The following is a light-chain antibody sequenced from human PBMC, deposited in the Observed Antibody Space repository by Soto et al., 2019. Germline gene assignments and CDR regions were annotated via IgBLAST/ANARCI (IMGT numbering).Light chain of an antibody. CDR1: TLGDGY. V-gene: IGLV3-1*01. Sequence: SYELTQPPSVSVSPGQTASITCSGDTLGDGYASWYQQKPGQSPVLLIYQDIKRPSGIPERFSGSKSGNTATLTISGTQAMDEADYYCQAWDSSVVFGGGTQLTVL. CDR3: QAWDSSVV. CDR2: QDI. J-gene: IGLJ3*02.